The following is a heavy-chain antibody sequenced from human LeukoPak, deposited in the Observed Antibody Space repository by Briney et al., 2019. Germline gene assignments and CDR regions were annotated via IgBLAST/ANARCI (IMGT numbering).Heavy chain of an antibody. D-gene: IGHD3-3*01. J-gene: IGHJ4*01. CDR3: ARGRSIAFYDVSFGRWVAPEAYFFDY. V-gene: IGHV4-61*02. CDR1: GGSISSGSYY. Sequence: PSETLSLTCTVSGGSISSGSYYWSWIRQPAGRRLEWIGRIYNTGSTNYNPSLKSRLTISRDTSRNQFSLQLSSVTAADTAIYFCARGRSIAFYDVSFGRWVAPEAYFFDYWGHGALVTVSS. CDR2: IYNTGST.